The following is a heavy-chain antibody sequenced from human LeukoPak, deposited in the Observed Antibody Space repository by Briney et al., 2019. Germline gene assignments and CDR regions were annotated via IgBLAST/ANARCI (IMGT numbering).Heavy chain of an antibody. D-gene: IGHD1-26*01. CDR1: GFTFDDYG. V-gene: IGHV3-20*04. J-gene: IGHJ6*03. CDR3: ARDGGSATRYNYYYYYMDV. Sequence: PGRSLRPSCAASGFTFDDYGMSWVRHAPGKGLEWVSGINWNGGSTGYADSVKGRFTISRDNAKNSLYLQMNSLRAEDTALYYCARDGGSATRYNYYYYYMDVWGKGTTVTVSS. CDR2: INWNGGST.